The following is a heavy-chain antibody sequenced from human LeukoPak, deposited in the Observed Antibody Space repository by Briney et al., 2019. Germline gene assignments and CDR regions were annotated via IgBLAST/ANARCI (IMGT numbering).Heavy chain of an antibody. J-gene: IGHJ5*02. CDR3: ARVGRYNWFDP. CDR1: GISFSSHG. CDR2: IWYDGSNI. V-gene: IGHV3-33*01. Sequence: GGSLRLSCAASGISFSSHGMHWVRQAPGKGLEWVAVIWYDGSNIYYADSVKGRFTISRDNSKNTLYLQMNSLRADDTAVYFCARVGRYNWFDPWGQGTLVTVSS.